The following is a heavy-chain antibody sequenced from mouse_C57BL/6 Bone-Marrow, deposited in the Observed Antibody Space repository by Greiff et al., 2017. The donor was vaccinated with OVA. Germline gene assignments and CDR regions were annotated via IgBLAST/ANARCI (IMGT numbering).Heavy chain of an antibody. J-gene: IGHJ4*01. CDR1: GYTFTSYW. D-gene: IGHD1-1*01. CDR3: ARAGSTTEEEDVAMDY. V-gene: IGHV1-55*01. Sequence: QVQLQQPGAELVKPGASVKMSCKASGYTFTSYWITWVKQRPGQGLEWIGDIYPGSGGTNYNQKFKSKATLTVDKSSSTAYMQLSSLTSEDSAVYDCARAGSTTEEEDVAMDYWGQGTSVTVSS. CDR2: IYPGSGGT.